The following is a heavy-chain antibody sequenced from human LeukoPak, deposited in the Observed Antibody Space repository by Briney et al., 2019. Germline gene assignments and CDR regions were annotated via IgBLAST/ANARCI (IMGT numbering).Heavy chain of an antibody. Sequence: GRSLRLSCAASGFTFSSYAMHWVRQAPGKGLEWVAVISYDGSNKYYADSVKGRFTISRDNSKNTLYLQMNSLRAEDTAVYYCAKDGITMVRGVIASYYFDYWGQGTLVTVSS. D-gene: IGHD3-10*01. CDR2: ISYDGSNK. CDR1: GFTFSSYA. CDR3: AKDGITMVRGVIASYYFDY. V-gene: IGHV3-30-3*01. J-gene: IGHJ4*02.